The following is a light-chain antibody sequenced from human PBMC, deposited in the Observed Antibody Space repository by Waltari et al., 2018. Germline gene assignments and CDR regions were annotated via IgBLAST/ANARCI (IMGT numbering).Light chain of an antibody. Sequence: QSALTQPPSASGSPGQSVTVSCTGTSGAVGHYNYVSWYQQYPGKAPKLIIYEVTKRPSGVPDRFSGSKSGNTASLTVSGLRAEDEADYYCSSYAGSSTYVFGSGTKVTVL. CDR2: EVT. J-gene: IGLJ1*01. CDR1: SGAVGHYNY. V-gene: IGLV2-8*01. CDR3: SSYAGSSTYV.